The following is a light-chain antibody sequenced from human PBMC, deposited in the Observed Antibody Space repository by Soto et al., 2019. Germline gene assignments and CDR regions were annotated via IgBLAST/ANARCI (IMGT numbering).Light chain of an antibody. CDR2: DAS. J-gene: IGKJ1*01. CDR1: QSISSW. Sequence: DIQMAQSPSTLSASVGDRVTITCRASQSISSWLAWYQQTPGKAPKLLIYDASSLESGHPSRFSGSGSGTEFTLTISSLQPDDFATYYCQQYNSYSTFGQGTKVDIK. V-gene: IGKV1-5*01. CDR3: QQYNSYST.